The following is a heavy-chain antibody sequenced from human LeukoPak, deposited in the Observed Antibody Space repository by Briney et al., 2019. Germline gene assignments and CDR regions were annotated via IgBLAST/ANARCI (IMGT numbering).Heavy chain of an antibody. J-gene: IGHJ4*02. V-gene: IGHV4-39*01. D-gene: IGHD2-2*01. Sequence: SETLSLTCTVSGGSITSNTNYWDWIRQPPGRGLGWIGSIYYSGSTYYSPSLKSRVTMSVDTSKNQFSLKLTSVNAADTAVYYCARRAVVPAAKSVFDYWGQGTLVTVSS. CDR1: GGSITSNTNY. CDR2: IYYSGST. CDR3: ARRAVVPAAKSVFDY.